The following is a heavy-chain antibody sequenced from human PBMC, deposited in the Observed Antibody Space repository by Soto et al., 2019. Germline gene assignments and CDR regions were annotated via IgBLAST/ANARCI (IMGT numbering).Heavy chain of an antibody. CDR1: GYTFTGYY. Sequence: SCKASGYTFTGYYMHWVRQAPGKGLEWVAFIWYDGGNKYYAESVKGRFTISRDNSKNTLYLQMNSLRAEDTAVYYCARDGDVNTGFGKDYWGQGTLVTVSS. J-gene: IGHJ4*02. CDR2: IWYDGGNK. CDR3: ARDGDVNTGFGKDY. D-gene: IGHD3-16*01. V-gene: IGHV3-33*01.